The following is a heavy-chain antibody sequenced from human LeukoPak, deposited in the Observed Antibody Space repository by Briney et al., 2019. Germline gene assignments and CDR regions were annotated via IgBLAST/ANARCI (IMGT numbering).Heavy chain of an antibody. J-gene: IGHJ6*02. CDR3: SNSIVARYYYYGTDV. Sequence: GGSLRLSCTTSGFTFGDYGMSWFRQAPGKGLEWVGFIRSKAYGGTAEYAASVKGRFTISRDDSKSIAYLQMNSLKTEDTAVYYCSNSIVARYYYYGTDVWGQGTTITVSS. V-gene: IGHV3-49*03. D-gene: IGHD5-12*01. CDR1: GFTFGDYG. CDR2: IRSKAYGGTA.